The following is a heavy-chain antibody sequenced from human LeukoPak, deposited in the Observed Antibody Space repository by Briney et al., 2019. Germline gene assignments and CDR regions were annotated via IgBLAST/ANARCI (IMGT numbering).Heavy chain of an antibody. Sequence: GSSVKVSCKASGGTFSSYAISWVRQAPGQGLEWMGRIIPILGIANYAQKFQGRVTITADKSTSTAYMELSSLRSEDTAVYYCAGGRFGELGYGMDVWGQGTTVTVSS. V-gene: IGHV1-69*04. CDR2: IIPILGIA. CDR1: GGTFSSYA. D-gene: IGHD3-10*01. CDR3: AGGRFGELGYGMDV. J-gene: IGHJ6*02.